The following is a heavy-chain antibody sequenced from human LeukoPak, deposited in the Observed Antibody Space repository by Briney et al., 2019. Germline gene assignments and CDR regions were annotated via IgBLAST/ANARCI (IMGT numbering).Heavy chain of an antibody. CDR1: GGSISSYY. V-gene: IGHV4-59*01. CDR2: IYYSGST. D-gene: IGHD2-15*01. Sequence: PSETLSLTCTVSGGSISSYYWSWIRQPPGKGLEWIGYIYYSGSTNYNPSLKSRVTISVDTSKNQFSLKLSSVTAADTAVYYCARGGGDCSGGSCYKHWGQGTLVTVSS. CDR3: ARGGGDCSGGSCYKH. J-gene: IGHJ4*02.